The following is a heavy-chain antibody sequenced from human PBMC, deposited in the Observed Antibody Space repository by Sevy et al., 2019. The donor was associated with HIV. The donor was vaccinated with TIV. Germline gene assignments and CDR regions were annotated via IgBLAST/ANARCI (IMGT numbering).Heavy chain of an antibody. Sequence: GGSLRLSCTASGFTFSSYDMNWVRQAPGKGLEWVSKISSSGSSIYYADSLKDRFTISRDNAKNSLNLQMNSLRAEDTAVYYCTRNGGAFDNGFDPWGQGTLVTVSS. D-gene: IGHD2-8*01. CDR3: TRNGGAFDNGFDP. CDR1: GFTFSSYD. CDR2: ISSSGSSI. J-gene: IGHJ5*02. V-gene: IGHV3-48*03.